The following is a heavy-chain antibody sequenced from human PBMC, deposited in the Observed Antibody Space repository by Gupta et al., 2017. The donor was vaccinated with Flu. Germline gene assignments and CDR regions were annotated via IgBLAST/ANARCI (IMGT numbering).Heavy chain of an antibody. D-gene: IGHD3-9*01. Sequence: EVQLVQSGAELKKPGQSLQISCQHFGNNFTTNWIAWVRLMPGKGLDCMGVIYPGDSDTRYSPSFQGQVTISADKSLTTAYLQWSSLKASDTAIYYCARGRTGYYHTDAFDVWGQGTLVTVSS. CDR2: IYPGDSDT. CDR3: ARGRTGYYHTDAFDV. J-gene: IGHJ3*01. CDR1: GNNFTTNW. V-gene: IGHV5-51*03.